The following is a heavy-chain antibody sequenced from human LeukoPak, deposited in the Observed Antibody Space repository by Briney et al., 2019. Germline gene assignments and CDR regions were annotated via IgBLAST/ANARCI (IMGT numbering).Heavy chain of an antibody. D-gene: IGHD6-13*01. CDR3: ARKSSSWYHGMDV. Sequence: ASVKVSCKASGYTFTGYYMPWVRQAPGQGLEWMGWINPNSGGTNYAQKFQGRVTMTRDTSISTAYMELSRLRSDDTAVYYCARKSSSWYHGMDVWGQGTTVTVSS. CDR1: GYTFTGYY. V-gene: IGHV1-2*02. J-gene: IGHJ6*02. CDR2: INPNSGGT.